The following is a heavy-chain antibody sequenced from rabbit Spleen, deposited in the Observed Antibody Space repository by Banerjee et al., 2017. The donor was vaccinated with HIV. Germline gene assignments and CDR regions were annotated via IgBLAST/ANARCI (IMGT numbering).Heavy chain of an antibody. V-gene: IGHV1S45*01. CDR3: ARDLATVVGWNFNL. CDR1: GFSFSDRDV. J-gene: IGHJ4*01. CDR2: INTATRNP. Sequence: QDQLEESGGGLVKPEGSLTLTCKASGFSFSDRDVMCWVRQAPGKRLQWIACINTATRNPVSATWAKGRFTISRTASTTVTLQMTSLTAADTATYFCARDLATVVGWNFNLWGQGTLVTV. D-gene: IGHD3-1*01.